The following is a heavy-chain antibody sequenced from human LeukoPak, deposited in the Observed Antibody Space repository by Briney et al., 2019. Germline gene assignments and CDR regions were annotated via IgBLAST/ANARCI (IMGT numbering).Heavy chain of an antibody. V-gene: IGHV3-7*01. CDR1: GFTFRWYG. Sequence: GGSLRLSCAASGFTFRWYGMRWVRQAPGKGLEWVAKIKQDGSEKDYVDSVKGRFTISRDNAKNSLYLQMNSLRAEDTAVYYCARDAESAFDIWGQGTMVTVSS. CDR3: ARDAESAFDI. CDR2: IKQDGSEK. J-gene: IGHJ3*02.